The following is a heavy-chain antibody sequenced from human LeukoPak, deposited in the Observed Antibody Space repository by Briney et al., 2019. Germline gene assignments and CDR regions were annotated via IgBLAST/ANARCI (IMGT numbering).Heavy chain of an antibody. CDR2: IKQDESEK. J-gene: IGHJ4*02. CDR3: ARDPSGSDFDY. CDR1: GFTFSSYA. V-gene: IGHV3-7*01. Sequence: QSGGSLRLSCAASGFTFSSYAMSWVRQAPGKGLEWVANIKQDESEKFYVDSVKGRFTISRDNAENSLYLQMNSLRAEDTAVYYCARDPSGSDFDYWGQGTLVTVSS. D-gene: IGHD5-12*01.